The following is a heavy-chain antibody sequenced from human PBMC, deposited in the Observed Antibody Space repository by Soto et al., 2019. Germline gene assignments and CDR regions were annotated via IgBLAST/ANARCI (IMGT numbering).Heavy chain of an antibody. Sequence: PGGSLRLSCAASGFTFSSYAMHWVRQAPGKGLEWVAVISYDGSNKYYADSVKGRFTISRDNSKNTLYLQMNSLRAEDTAVYYCARSSSSRKPYSYGLYFDYWGQGTLVTVSS. CDR3: ARSSSSRKPYSYGLYFDY. D-gene: IGHD5-18*01. J-gene: IGHJ4*02. V-gene: IGHV3-30-3*01. CDR2: ISYDGSNK. CDR1: GFTFSSYA.